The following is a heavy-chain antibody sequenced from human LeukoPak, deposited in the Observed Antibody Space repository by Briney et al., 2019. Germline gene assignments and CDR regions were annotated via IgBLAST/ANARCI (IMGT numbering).Heavy chain of an antibody. CDR3: AGERYSI. D-gene: IGHD5-12*01. Sequence: GGSLRLSCAASGFTFDDYAMHWVRQAPGKGLEWVSGISWNSGSIGYADSVKGRFTISRDNAKNTLYLQMNSLRAEDTAVYYCAGERYSIWGQGTLVTVSS. J-gene: IGHJ4*02. CDR1: GFTFDDYA. CDR2: ISWNSGSI. V-gene: IGHV3-9*01.